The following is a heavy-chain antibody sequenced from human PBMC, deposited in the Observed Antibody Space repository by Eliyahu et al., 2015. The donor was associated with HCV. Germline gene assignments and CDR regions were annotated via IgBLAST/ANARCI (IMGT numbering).Heavy chain of an antibody. D-gene: IGHD5-24*01. CDR1: GGSISTAYW. CDR2: IYHGGRT. J-gene: IGHJ4*02. V-gene: IGHV4-4*02. Sequence: QVQLQESGPGLVKPSGTLSLTCAVSGGSISTAYWWSWVRQPPGKGLEWIGEIYHGGRTSYSPSLKSRVTISVDKSKNQFSLMLTSVTAADTALYYCARGAPDGSDYWGQGILVTVSS. CDR3: ARGAPDGSDY.